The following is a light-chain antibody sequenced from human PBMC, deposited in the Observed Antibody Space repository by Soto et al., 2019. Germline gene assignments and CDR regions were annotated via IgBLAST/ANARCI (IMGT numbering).Light chain of an antibody. CDR2: GAS. CDR1: QRVSSQ. CDR3: QQYNSCLGT. V-gene: IGKV3-15*01. Sequence: EIVMTQSPAAVSVSPGEGAALCCRASQRVSSQLAWYQQKPGQAPRRLIYGASTRATGIPARYSGSGSGTESTLIICGLQSEDSAVYYCQQYNSCLGTFTQVTKVEI. J-gene: IGKJ1*01.